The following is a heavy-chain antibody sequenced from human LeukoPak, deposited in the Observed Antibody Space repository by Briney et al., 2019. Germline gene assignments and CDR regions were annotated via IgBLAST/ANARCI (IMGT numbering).Heavy chain of an antibody. V-gene: IGHV3-23*01. Sequence: GGSLRLSCVASGFTFSNYAMSWVRQAPGKGLGWVSTIDYSGGSTYYADSVKGRFTISRDNSKNTLYLQMNSLRAEDTAVYYCAKDSPILTYWGQGTLVSVSS. CDR1: GFTFSNYA. CDR2: IDYSGGST. D-gene: IGHD3-9*01. J-gene: IGHJ4*02. CDR3: AKDSPILTY.